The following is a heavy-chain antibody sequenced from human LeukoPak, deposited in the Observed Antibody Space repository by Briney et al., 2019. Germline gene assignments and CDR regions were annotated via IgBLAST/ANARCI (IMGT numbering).Heavy chain of an antibody. Sequence: VYLGGSLRLSCAVSGFTVINNCVSWVRQAPGKGLEWVSFLCAGDNTYYADSVKGRFTISRDNSQNIVYLQLDSLRAEDTAVYYCARDGGSGTYHYYGMDVWGQGTTVTVSS. D-gene: IGHD3-10*01. V-gene: IGHV3-66*01. J-gene: IGHJ6*02. CDR1: GFTVINNC. CDR2: LCAGDNT. CDR3: ARDGGSGTYHYYGMDV.